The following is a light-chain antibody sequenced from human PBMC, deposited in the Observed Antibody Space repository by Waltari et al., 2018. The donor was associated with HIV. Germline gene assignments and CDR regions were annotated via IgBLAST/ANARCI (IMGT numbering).Light chain of an antibody. Sequence: QSVLTQPPSASGTPGQRVTISCSGGSSNIGSNYLYWYQQLPGTAPKLLIYRNNQRPSGVPDRCSGSKSGTSASLAISGLRSEDEADYYCAAWDDSLSGVVFGAGTKLTVL. CDR2: RNN. J-gene: IGLJ2*01. CDR1: SSNIGSNY. V-gene: IGLV1-47*01. CDR3: AAWDDSLSGVV.